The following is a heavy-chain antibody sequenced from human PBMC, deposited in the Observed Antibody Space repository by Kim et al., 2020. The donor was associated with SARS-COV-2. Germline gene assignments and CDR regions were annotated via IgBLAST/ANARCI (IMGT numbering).Heavy chain of an antibody. CDR1: GGSISSYY. Sequence: SETLSLTCTVSGGSISSYYWSWIRQPPGKGLEWIGYIYYSGSTNYNPSLKSRVTISVDTSKNQFSLKLSSVTAADTAVYYCASSRLDSSGYHWRGWFDPWGQGTLVTVSS. D-gene: IGHD3-22*01. V-gene: IGHV4-59*08. CDR3: ASSRLDSSGYHWRGWFDP. CDR2: IYYSGST. J-gene: IGHJ5*02.